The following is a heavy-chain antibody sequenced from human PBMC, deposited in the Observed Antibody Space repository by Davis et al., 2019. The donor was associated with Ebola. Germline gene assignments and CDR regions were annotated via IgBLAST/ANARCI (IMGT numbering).Heavy chain of an antibody. J-gene: IGHJ4*02. D-gene: IGHD1-7*01. CDR1: GYDFSDFW. CDR2: IFPSDSDT. Sequence: GESLKISCQGFGYDFSDFWIGWVRQMPGKGLQCMGIIFPSDSDTTYSPSFEGQVTISADRSAAYVEWTSLNASDTAIYYCARGGVGTPVPEYWGQGTLVTVS. CDR3: ARGGVGTPVPEY. V-gene: IGHV5-51*01.